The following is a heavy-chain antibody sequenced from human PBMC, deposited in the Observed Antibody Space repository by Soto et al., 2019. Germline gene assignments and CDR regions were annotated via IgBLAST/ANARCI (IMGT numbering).Heavy chain of an antibody. CDR3: GKYSGSFPVYNGIHV. V-gene: IGHV3-23*01. CDR1: GFPFSTSA. J-gene: IGHJ6*02. Sequence: GGSLRLSCAASGFPFSTSAMNWVRQAPGKGLEWVSIISGTSDAAYYAESVKGRFTSSRDNSKNTLYLQMNSLRAEDTAVYYCGKYSGSFPVYNGIHVWGQGITVTVSS. CDR2: ISGTSDAA. D-gene: IGHD1-26*01.